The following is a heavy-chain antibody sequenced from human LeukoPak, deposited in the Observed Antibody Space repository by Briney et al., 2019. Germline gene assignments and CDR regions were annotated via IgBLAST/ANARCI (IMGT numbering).Heavy chain of an antibody. CDR3: ARERGGWGRYNWNDDAFDI. Sequence: PGGSLSLFCAASGFTFSSYAMHSVRQAPGKGLEWVAVISYDGSNKYYADSVKGRFTISRDNSKNTLYLQMNSLRAEDTAVYYCARERGGWGRYNWNDDAFDIWGQGTMVTVSS. V-gene: IGHV3-30*14. D-gene: IGHD1-1*01. CDR2: ISYDGSNK. CDR1: GFTFSSYA. J-gene: IGHJ3*02.